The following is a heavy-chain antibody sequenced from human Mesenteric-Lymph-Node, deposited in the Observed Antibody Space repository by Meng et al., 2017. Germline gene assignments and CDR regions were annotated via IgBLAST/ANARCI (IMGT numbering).Heavy chain of an antibody. D-gene: IGHD3-10*01. CDR1: GGGFNCYY. Sequence: QAQLQQWGAGLLQPSETLSLTCGVSGGGFNCYYLSWIRQPPGKGLEWIAEINHSGNTNYNPSLKSRVTISVDRSNNQFSLRLKSVSAADTAVYYCARGRFGDAANSYNWFDPWGQGTLVTVSS. J-gene: IGHJ5*02. V-gene: IGHV4-34*01. CDR2: INHSGNT. CDR3: ARGRFGDAANSYNWFDP.